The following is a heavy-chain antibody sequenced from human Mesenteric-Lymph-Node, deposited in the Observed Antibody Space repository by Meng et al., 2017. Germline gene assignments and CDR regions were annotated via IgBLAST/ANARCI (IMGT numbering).Heavy chain of an antibody. V-gene: IGHV6-1*01. Sequence: SGPCLAKPSQTPSLTCAISVDSVSSNSAACNWIRQSPSRGLEWLGRTYYRSKWYNDYAVSVKSRITINPDTSKNQFSLQLNSVTPEDTAVYYCAREGDYDAFDIWGQGTMVTVSS. CDR2: TYYRSKWYN. CDR3: AREGDYDAFDI. J-gene: IGHJ3*02. D-gene: IGHD4-17*01. CDR1: VDSVSSNSAA.